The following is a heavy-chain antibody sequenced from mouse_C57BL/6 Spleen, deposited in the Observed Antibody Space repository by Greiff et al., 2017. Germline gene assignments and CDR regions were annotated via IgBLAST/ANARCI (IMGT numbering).Heavy chain of an antibody. CDR2: IYPGGGYT. V-gene: IGHV1-63*01. CDR3: ARGDDGYYVYFDY. CDR1: GYTFTNYW. D-gene: IGHD2-3*01. Sequence: QVQLQQSGAELVRPGTSVKMSCKASGYTFTNYWIGWAKQRPGHGLEWIGDIYPGGGYTNYNEKFKGKATLTADKSSSTAYMQFSSLTSEDSAIYYCARGDDGYYVYFDYWGQGTTLTVSS. J-gene: IGHJ2*01.